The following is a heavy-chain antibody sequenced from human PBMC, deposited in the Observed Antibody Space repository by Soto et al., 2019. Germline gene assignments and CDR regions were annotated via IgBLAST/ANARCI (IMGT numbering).Heavy chain of an antibody. V-gene: IGHV3-23*01. CDR2: ISGSGDRT. CDR3: PFGWGGGHEGY. D-gene: IGHD5-12*01. Sequence: EVQKLESGGGLVQPGGSLRLSCAASGLTFSAYPMSWVSQAPGKGLEWVSSISGSGDRTYYADYVKGRFTISRDNSKNTLYLQMNSLRVEDTAVYFCPFGWGGGHEGYWGQGTLVTVSS. CDR1: GLTFSAYP. J-gene: IGHJ4*02.